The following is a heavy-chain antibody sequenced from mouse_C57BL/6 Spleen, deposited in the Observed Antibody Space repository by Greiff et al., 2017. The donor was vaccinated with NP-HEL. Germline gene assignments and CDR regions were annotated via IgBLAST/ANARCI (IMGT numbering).Heavy chain of an antibody. J-gene: IGHJ1*03. CDR3: AREGYSNYVGYFDV. CDR1: GYTFTDYN. Sequence: EVKVVESGPELVKPGASVKMSCKASGYTFTDYNMHWVKQSHGKSLEWIGYINPNNGGTSYNQKFKGKATLTVNKSSSTAYMELRSLTSEDSAVYYCAREGYSNYVGYFDVWGTGTTVTVSS. CDR2: INPNNGGT. V-gene: IGHV1-22*01. D-gene: IGHD2-5*01.